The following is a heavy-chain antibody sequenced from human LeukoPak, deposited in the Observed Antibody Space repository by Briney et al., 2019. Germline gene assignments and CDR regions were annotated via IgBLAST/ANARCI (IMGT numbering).Heavy chain of an antibody. CDR3: AKASYGSGSYYTSLAD. D-gene: IGHD3-10*01. V-gene: IGHV3-23*01. J-gene: IGHJ4*02. CDR2: ISGSGEST. CDR1: GFTFSNYA. Sequence: GGSLRLSCAASGFTFSNYAMSWVRQAPGKGLEWVSAISGSGESTYYADSVKGRFTISRGNSKNTLYLQMSTVRADDTAVYYCAKASYGSGSYYTSLADWGQGTLVTVSS.